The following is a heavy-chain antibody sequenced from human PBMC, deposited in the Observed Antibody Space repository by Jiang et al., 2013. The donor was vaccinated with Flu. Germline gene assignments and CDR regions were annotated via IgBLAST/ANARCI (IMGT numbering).Heavy chain of an antibody. CDR3: ARGSITMVRGVIPHLDY. CDR2: IDWDDDK. CDR1: GFSLSTSGMC. J-gene: IGHJ4*02. V-gene: IGHV2-70*01. D-gene: IGHD3-10*01. Sequence: KPTQTLTLTCTFSGFSLSTSGMCVSWIRQPPGKALEWLALIDWDDDKYYSTSLKTRLTISKDTSKNQVVLTMTNMDPVDTATYYCARGSITMVRGVIPHLDYWGQGTLVTVSS.